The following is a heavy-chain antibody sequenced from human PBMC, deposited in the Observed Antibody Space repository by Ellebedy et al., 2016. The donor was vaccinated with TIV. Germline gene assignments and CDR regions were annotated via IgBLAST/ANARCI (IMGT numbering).Heavy chain of an antibody. V-gene: IGHV4-61*03. CDR1: GGSVSSGGYF. J-gene: IGHJ6*01. CDR3: ARESYDILTGYSSGMDV. CDR2: IYHTGNT. D-gene: IGHD3-9*01. Sequence: PSETLSLTCSVSGGSVSSGGYFWSWIRQSPGKGLEWIGYIYHTGNTNYSPSLKSRVTISMGTSKNHFSLKLASVTAADTAVYYCARESYDILTGYSSGMDVWGQGTTVTVSS.